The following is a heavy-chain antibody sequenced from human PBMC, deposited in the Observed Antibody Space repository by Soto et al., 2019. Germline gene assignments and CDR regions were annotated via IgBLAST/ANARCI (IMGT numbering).Heavy chain of an antibody. CDR1: GFSLSTIGVS. V-gene: IGHV2-5*02. Sequence: SGPTLVNPTQTLALPCTFSGFSLSTIGVSVSWIRQPPGKALEWLALIYWDDDKRYSPSLKTRLTITKDTSKNQVVLTMTNMDPVDTATYYCALNPPGPQSFDICGQGTMVTVSS. CDR3: ALNPPGPQSFDI. CDR2: IYWDDDK. J-gene: IGHJ3*02.